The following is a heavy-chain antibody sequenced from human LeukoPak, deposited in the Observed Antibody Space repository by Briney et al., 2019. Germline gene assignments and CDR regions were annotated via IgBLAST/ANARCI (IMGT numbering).Heavy chain of an antibody. V-gene: IGHV1-69*02. D-gene: IGHD5-18*01. CDR1: GGTFSSYT. Sequence: SSVKVSCKASGGTFSSYTISWVRQAPGQGLEWMGRIIPILGIANYAQKFQGRVTITADKSTSTAHMELSSLRSEDTAVYYCARGLRPYDGGYSYGFDAFDIWGQGTMVTVSS. CDR2: IIPILGIA. CDR3: ARGLRPYDGGYSYGFDAFDI. J-gene: IGHJ3*02.